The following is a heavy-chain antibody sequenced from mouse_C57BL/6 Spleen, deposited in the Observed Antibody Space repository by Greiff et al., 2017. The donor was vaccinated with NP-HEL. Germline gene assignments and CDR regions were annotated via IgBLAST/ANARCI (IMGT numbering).Heavy chain of an antibody. V-gene: IGHV1-18*01. D-gene: IGHD1-1*01. CDR3: ATYYYGTFDY. J-gene: IGHJ2*01. CDR2: INPNNGGT. Sequence: VQLQQSGPELVKPGASVKIPCKASGYTFTDYNMDWVKQSHGKSLEWIGDINPNNGGTTYNQKFKGKATLTVDKSSSTAYMELRSLTSEDTAVYYCATYYYGTFDYWGQGTTLTVSS. CDR1: GYTFTDYN.